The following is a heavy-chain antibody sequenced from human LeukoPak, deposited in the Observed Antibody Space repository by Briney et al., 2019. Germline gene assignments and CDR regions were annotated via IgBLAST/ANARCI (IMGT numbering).Heavy chain of an antibody. J-gene: IGHJ6*03. CDR1: GYTFTGYY. V-gene: IGHV1-2*02. CDR2: INPNSGGT. CDR3: ARDMTDTAMVKIKSYYYMDV. D-gene: IGHD5-18*01. Sequence: GASVKVSCKASGYTFTGYYMHWVRQAPGQGLEWMGWINPNSGGTNYAQKFQGRVTMTRDTSISTAYMELSRLRSDDTAVYYCARDMTDTAMVKIKSYYYMDVWGKGTTVTVSS.